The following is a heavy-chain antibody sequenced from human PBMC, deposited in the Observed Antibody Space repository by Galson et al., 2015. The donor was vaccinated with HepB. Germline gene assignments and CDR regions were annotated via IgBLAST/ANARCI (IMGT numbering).Heavy chain of an antibody. CDR2: IKQDGSEK. Sequence: SLRLSCAASGFTSSSYWMSWVRQAPGKGLEWVANIKQDGSEKYYVDSVKGRFTISRDNAKNSLYLQMNSLRAEDTAVYYCARAQPSCSSTSCSRVHYYWGQGTLVTVSS. D-gene: IGHD2-2*01. CDR1: GFTSSSYW. V-gene: IGHV3-7*03. J-gene: IGHJ4*02. CDR3: ARAQPSCSSTSCSRVHYY.